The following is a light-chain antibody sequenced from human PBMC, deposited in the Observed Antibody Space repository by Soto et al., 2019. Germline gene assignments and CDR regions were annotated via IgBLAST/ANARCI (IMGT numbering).Light chain of an antibody. Sequence: QSVLTQPRSVSGSPGQSVTISCTGTSSDVGGYNYVSWYQHHPGKAPKLMIYDVTKRPSGVRDRFSASKSGNTASLTISGLQAEDEADYYCCSYAGSYTYVFGTGTKVTAL. CDR3: CSYAGSYTYV. V-gene: IGLV2-11*01. CDR1: SSDVGGYNY. J-gene: IGLJ1*01. CDR2: DVT.